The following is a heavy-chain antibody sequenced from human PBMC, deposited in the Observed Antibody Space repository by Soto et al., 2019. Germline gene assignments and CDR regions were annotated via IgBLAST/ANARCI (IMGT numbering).Heavy chain of an antibody. V-gene: IGHV1-18*01. CDR3: ATRKLETYYDFWSGYYNFDY. Sequence: ASVKVSCKASGCTFTSYGISWVRQAPGQGLEWMGWISAYNGNTNYAQKLQGRVTMTTDTSTSTAYMELRSLRSDDTAVYYCATRKLETYYDFWSGYYNFDYWGQGTLVTVSS. D-gene: IGHD3-3*01. CDR1: GCTFTSYG. J-gene: IGHJ4*02. CDR2: ISAYNGNT.